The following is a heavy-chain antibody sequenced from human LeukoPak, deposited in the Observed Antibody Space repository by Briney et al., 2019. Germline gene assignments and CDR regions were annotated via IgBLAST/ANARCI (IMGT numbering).Heavy chain of an antibody. V-gene: IGHV1-69*05. D-gene: IGHD2-8*02. CDR3: ARDRVMCGVCYHWYFDL. CDR2: IIPIFGTA. J-gene: IGHJ2*01. CDR1: GGTFSSYA. Sequence: ASVKVSCKASGGTFSSYAISWVRQAPGQGLEWMGRIIPIFGTANYAQKFQGRVTITTEESTSTAYMELSSLRSEDTAVYYCARDRVMCGVCYHWYFDLWGRGTLVTVSS.